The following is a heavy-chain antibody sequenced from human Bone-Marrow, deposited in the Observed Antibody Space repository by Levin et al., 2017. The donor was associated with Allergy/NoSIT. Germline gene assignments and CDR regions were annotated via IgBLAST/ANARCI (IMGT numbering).Heavy chain of an antibody. J-gene: IGHJ4*02. CDR3: AAQLGICNHY. V-gene: IGHV2-5*02. CDR2: IYWDDDK. Sequence: SGPTLVKPTQTLTLTCTFSGFSLSTTGVGVGWMRQPPGEALEWLTLIYWDDDKRYSPSLKSRLTITKDASKNQVVLTMTNMNPVDTATSYCAAQLGICNHYWGQGTLVTVSS. D-gene: IGHD1-1*01. CDR1: GFSLSTTGVG.